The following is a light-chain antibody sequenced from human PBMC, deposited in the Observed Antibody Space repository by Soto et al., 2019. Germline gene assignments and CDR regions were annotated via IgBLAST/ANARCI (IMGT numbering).Light chain of an antibody. Sequence: EIVMTQSPATLSVSLGERATLSCRASQSVGSDLAWYQHKPGQAPRLLIYGASTRAAGIPARFSGSGSGTDFTLTIISLQSEDFAISYCHQYNNWPPWTFGQGTKVEIK. V-gene: IGKV3-15*01. J-gene: IGKJ1*01. CDR1: QSVGSD. CDR2: GAS. CDR3: HQYNNWPPWT.